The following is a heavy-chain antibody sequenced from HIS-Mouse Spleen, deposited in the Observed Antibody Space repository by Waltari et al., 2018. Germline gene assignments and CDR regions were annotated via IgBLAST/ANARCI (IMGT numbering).Heavy chain of an antibody. D-gene: IGHD3-10*01. J-gene: IGHJ2*01. V-gene: IGHV4-39*01. CDR2: IYYSGST. Sequence: QLQLQASGPGLVKPSETLSLTCTVSGGSISSSSYYWGWIRQPPGKGLEWIGSIYYSGSTYYNPSLKSRVTISVDTSKNQFSLKLSSVTAADTAVYYCARTRGYWYFDLWGRGTLVTVSS. CDR1: GGSISSSSYY. CDR3: ARTRGYWYFDL.